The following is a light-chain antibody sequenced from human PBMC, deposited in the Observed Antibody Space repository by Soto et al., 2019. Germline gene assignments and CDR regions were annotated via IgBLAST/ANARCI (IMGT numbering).Light chain of an antibody. V-gene: IGKV3-20*01. J-gene: IGKJ1*01. CDR2: GGS. Sequence: EIVLTQSPGTLSLSPGERATLSCRASQSVSSSFLAWYQQRPGQAPRLLIFGGSSRATGIPDRFSGGGSGTDFTLTISRLEYEDFTVYYCQQYESSHRTFGQGTKVEIK. CDR1: QSVSSSF. CDR3: QQYESSHRT.